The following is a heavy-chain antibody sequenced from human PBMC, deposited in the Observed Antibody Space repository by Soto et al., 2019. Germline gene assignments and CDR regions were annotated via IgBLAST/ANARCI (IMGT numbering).Heavy chain of an antibody. CDR2: ISGSGGST. V-gene: IGHV3-23*01. Sequence: VGSLRLSCAASGFTFSSYAMSWVRQSPGKGLEWVSAISGSGGSTYYADSVKGRFTISRDNSKNTLYLQMNSLRAEDTAVYYCAKDHLTGTPPKDFDYWGQGTLVTVSS. D-gene: IGHD3-9*01. J-gene: IGHJ4*02. CDR3: AKDHLTGTPPKDFDY. CDR1: GFTFSSYA.